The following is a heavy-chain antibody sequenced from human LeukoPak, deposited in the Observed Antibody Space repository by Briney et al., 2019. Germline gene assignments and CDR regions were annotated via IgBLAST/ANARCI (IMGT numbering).Heavy chain of an antibody. CDR2: ISSNGGNT. Sequence: GGSLRLSCSASGFTFSDYPMHWVRQAPGKGLESVSTISSNGGNTHYADSVKGRFTISRDNSKNTLYLQMSSLRAEDTALYYCASSSTQNPGLGGTGDYWGQGTLVTVSS. V-gene: IGHV3-64D*06. CDR1: GFTFSDYP. D-gene: IGHD1-14*01. J-gene: IGHJ4*02. CDR3: ASSSTQNPGLGGTGDY.